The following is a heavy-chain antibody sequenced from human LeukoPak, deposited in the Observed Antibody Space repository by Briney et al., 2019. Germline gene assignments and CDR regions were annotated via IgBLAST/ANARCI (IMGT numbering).Heavy chain of an antibody. D-gene: IGHD3-16*01. CDR2: MNPKSYNR. CDR1: GYTFSNYD. Sequence: ASVKVSCEASGYTFSNYDINWVRQATGQGLEYMGWMNPKSYNRGYAQKFQGRLIMTRDTSKNTAYMELSSLRSEDTAVYYCARGLALGEEKNGVVDYWGQGTLVTVSS. CDR3: ARGLALGEEKNGVVDY. V-gene: IGHV1-8*01. J-gene: IGHJ4*02.